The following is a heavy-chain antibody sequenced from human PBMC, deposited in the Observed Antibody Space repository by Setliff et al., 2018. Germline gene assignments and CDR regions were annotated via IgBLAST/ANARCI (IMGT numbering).Heavy chain of an antibody. CDR2: ISYDGTIT. D-gene: IGHD2-15*01. J-gene: IGHJ4*02. CDR3: ASSSGGNYEAYFDY. Sequence: PGGSLRLSCAASGFLCSNNAFHWVRQTPGKGLEWVAVISYDGTITHYVDSVKGRFSISRDNSQNTLYLQMDSLSPEDTALYYCASSSGGNYEAYFDYWGQGTLVTVSS. CDR1: GFLCSNNA. V-gene: IGHV3-30*04.